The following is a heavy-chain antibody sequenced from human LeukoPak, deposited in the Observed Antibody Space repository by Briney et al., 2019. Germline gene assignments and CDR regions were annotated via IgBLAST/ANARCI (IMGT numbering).Heavy chain of an antibody. CDR2: IYYSGST. J-gene: IGHJ4*02. Sequence: SETLSLTCSVSGASISSSGYYWGWIRQPPGKGLEWIGSIYYSGSTYYNPSLKSRVTISVDTSKNQFPLKLSSVTAADTAVYYCARHSGSYYQPLDYWGQGTLVTVSS. CDR3: ARHSGSYYQPLDY. V-gene: IGHV4-39*01. D-gene: IGHD1-26*01. CDR1: GASISSSGYY.